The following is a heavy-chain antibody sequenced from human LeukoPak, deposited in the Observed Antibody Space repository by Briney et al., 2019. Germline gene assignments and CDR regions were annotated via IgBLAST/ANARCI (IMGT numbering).Heavy chain of an antibody. Sequence: GGSLRLSCAASGFTFSSYGMHWVRQAPGKGLEWVAVISYDGSNKYYADSVKGRFTISRDNSKNTLYLQMNRLRVEDTAVYYCARDIGPLDYWGQGTLVTVSS. CDR2: ISYDGSNK. CDR3: ARDIGPLDY. V-gene: IGHV3-30*03. J-gene: IGHJ4*02. D-gene: IGHD3-10*01. CDR1: GFTFSSYG.